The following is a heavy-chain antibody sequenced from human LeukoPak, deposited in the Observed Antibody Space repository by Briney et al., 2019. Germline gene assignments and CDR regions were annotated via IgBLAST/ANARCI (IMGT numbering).Heavy chain of an antibody. CDR1: GSSFTTYW. V-gene: IGHV5-51*01. CDR3: ARRQGCSSTSCPPDY. D-gene: IGHD2-2*01. CDR2: IYPGDSDT. J-gene: IGHJ4*02. Sequence: GESLKISCRGSGSSFTTYWIGWVRQLPGKGLEWMGIIYPGDSDTRYTPSFQGQVTMSADKSINTAYLQWSSLKASDTAMYYCARRQGCSSTSCPPDYWGQGTLVTVSP.